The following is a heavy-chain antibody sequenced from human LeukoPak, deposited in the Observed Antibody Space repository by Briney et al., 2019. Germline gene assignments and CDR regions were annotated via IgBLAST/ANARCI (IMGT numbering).Heavy chain of an antibody. CDR1: GYTFTSYG. D-gene: IGHD3-9*01. CDR2: ISAYNGNT. V-gene: IGHV1-18*01. J-gene: IGHJ6*03. Sequence: ASVKVSCKASGYTFTSYGISWVRQAPGQGVEWMGWISAYNGNTNYAQKLQGRVTMTTDTSTSTAYMELRSLRSDDTAVYYCARVSLVNYYYYYMDVWGKGTTVTVSS. CDR3: ARVSLVNYYYYYMDV.